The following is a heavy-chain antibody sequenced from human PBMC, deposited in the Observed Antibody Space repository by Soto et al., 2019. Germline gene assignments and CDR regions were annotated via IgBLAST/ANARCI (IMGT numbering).Heavy chain of an antibody. J-gene: IGHJ6*02. V-gene: IGHV4-59*01. Sequence: PSETLSLTCTVSGGSISSCYWSWIRQPPGKGLEWIGYIYYSGSTNYNPSLKSRVTISVDTSKNQFSLKLSSVTAADTAVYYCARERRYSYGYYYGMDVWGQGTTVTVSS. CDR1: GGSISSCY. CDR2: IYYSGST. D-gene: IGHD5-18*01. CDR3: ARERRYSYGYYYGMDV.